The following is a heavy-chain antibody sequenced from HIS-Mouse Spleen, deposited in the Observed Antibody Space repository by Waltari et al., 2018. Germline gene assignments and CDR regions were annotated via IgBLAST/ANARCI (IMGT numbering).Heavy chain of an antibody. J-gene: IGHJ2*01. Sequence: QLQLQESGPGLVKPSETLSLTCTVSGGSISSSSYYWGWIRQPPGKGLEWIGSIYYSGSTYDNPSLKSRVTISEDTSKNQFSLKLSSVTAADTAVYYCAREIPYSSSWYDWYFDLWGRGTLVTVSS. CDR2: IYYSGST. CDR3: AREIPYSSSWYDWYFDL. CDR1: GGSISSSSYY. V-gene: IGHV4-39*07. D-gene: IGHD6-13*01.